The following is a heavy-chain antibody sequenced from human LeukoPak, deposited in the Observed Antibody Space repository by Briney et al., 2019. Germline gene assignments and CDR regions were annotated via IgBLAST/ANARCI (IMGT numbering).Heavy chain of an antibody. J-gene: IGHJ3*01. Sequence: SSETLSLTCAVSGDSISDKYWWRWVRQFPDKGLEWIGEVYRSGGTSYNPSLKSRVTVSIDYSKNQFSLNLRSVTAADTAVYYCGRHANGDSSAAFDLWGQGTMVFVSS. D-gene: IGHD2-8*01. CDR3: GRHANGDSSAAFDL. CDR2: VYRSGGT. V-gene: IGHV4-4*02. CDR1: GDSISDKYW.